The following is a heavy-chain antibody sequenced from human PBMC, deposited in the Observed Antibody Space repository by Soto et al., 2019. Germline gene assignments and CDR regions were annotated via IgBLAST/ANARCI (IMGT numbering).Heavy chain of an antibody. D-gene: IGHD2-15*01. Sequence: GGSLRLSCAASGFTFSSYWMHWVRQTPGKGLVCVSRINTDGSSATYADSVKGRFTISRDNAKNTLYLQMNSLRAEDTAVYYCTRGGGNTPFDYWGQGTLVTVSS. CDR2: INTDGSSA. J-gene: IGHJ4*02. CDR1: GFTFSSYW. V-gene: IGHV3-74*01. CDR3: TRGGGNTPFDY.